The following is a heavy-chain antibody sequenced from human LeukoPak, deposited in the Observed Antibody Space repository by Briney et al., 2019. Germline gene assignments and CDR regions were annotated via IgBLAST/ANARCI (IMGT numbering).Heavy chain of an antibody. J-gene: IGHJ4*02. CDR2: INGGGVNT. Sequence: PGGSLRLSCAASGFTFSSYAMSWVRQAPGKGLEWVSTINGGGVNTHYADSVGGRFTISRDNSKNTLFLQMNSLRDEDTAVYYCAKDLYSNYGPADYWGQGTLVTVSP. D-gene: IGHD4-11*01. CDR3: AKDLYSNYGPADY. CDR1: GFTFSSYA. V-gene: IGHV3-23*01.